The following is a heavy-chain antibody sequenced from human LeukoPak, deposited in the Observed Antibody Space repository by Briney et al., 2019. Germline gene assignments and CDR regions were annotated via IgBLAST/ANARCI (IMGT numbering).Heavy chain of an antibody. V-gene: IGHV4-59*01. D-gene: IGHD1-26*01. CDR1: GVSISTYS. CDR2: ISYSGST. J-gene: IGHJ4*02. Sequence: SETLSLTCTVSGVSISTYSWSWIRQPPGKGLEWIGYISYSGSTSYNPSLRSRVTISVDTSKNQFSLKLSSVTAADTAVYYCARDAADSGAAHFDYWGQGTLVTVSS. CDR3: ARDAADSGAAHFDY.